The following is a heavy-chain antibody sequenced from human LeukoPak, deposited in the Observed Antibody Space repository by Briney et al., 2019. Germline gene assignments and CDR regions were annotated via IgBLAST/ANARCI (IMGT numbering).Heavy chain of an antibody. CDR1: GFTVSSNY. V-gene: IGHV3-23*01. J-gene: IGHJ4*02. Sequence: GGSLRLSCAASGFTVSSNYMSWVRQAPGKGLEWVSAISGSGGSTYYADSVKGRFTISRDNSKNTLYLQMNSLRAEDTAVYYCVGVYQLPDYYGSGSLYPSPRSSDYWGQGTLVTVSS. CDR3: VGVYQLPDYYGSGSLYPSPRSSDY. D-gene: IGHD3-10*01. CDR2: ISGSGGST.